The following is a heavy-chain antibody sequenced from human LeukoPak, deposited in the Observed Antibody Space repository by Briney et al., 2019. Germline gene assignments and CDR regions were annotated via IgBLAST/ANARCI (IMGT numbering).Heavy chain of an antibody. J-gene: IGHJ6*03. CDR2: ISSSSSYI. Sequence: GGSLRLSCAASGFTFSSYSMNWVRQAPGKGLEWVSSISSSSSYIYYADSVKGRFTISRDNAKNSLYLQMNSLRAEDTAVYYCAKDLDWNLPHYMDVWGKGTTVTVSS. V-gene: IGHV3-21*01. D-gene: IGHD1-1*01. CDR1: GFTFSSYS. CDR3: AKDLDWNLPHYMDV.